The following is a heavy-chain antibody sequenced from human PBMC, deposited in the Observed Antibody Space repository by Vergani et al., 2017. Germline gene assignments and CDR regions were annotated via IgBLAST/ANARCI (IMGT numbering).Heavy chain of an antibody. Sequence: QVQLQESGPGLVKPSQTLSLTCTVSGGSISSGDYYWAWIRQPPGKGLEWIGYIYYSGSTYYNPSLKSRVTISVDTSKNQFSLKLSSVTAADTAVYYCARDIMATIDESYGFDYWGQGTLVTVSS. CDR1: GGSISSGDYY. CDR2: IYYSGST. D-gene: IGHD5-12*01. V-gene: IGHV4-30-4*01. CDR3: ARDIMATIDESYGFDY. J-gene: IGHJ4*02.